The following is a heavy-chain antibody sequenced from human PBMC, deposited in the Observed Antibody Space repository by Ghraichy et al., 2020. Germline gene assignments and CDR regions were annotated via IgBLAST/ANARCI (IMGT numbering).Heavy chain of an antibody. D-gene: IGHD2-15*01. Sequence: GGSLRLSCAASGFTVSSNYMSWVRQAPGKGLEWVSVIYSGGSTYYADSVKGRFTISRDNSKNTLYLQMNSLRAEDMAVYYCARVIDCSGGSCHLRIDYWGQGTLVTVSS. CDR3: ARVIDCSGGSCHLRIDY. CDR1: GFTVSSNY. J-gene: IGHJ4*02. V-gene: IGHV3-53*01. CDR2: IYSGGST.